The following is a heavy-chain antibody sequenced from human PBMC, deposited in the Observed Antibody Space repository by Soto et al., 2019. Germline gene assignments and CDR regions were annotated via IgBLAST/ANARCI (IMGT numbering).Heavy chain of an antibody. CDR3: ARVAMGAGGFDY. CDR1: GGSISSYY. J-gene: IGHJ4*02. D-gene: IGHD2-2*01. V-gene: IGHV4-59*01. Sequence: QVQLQESGPGLVKPSETLSLTCTVSGGSISSYYWSWIRQPPGKGLEWIGYIYYSGSTNYNPSLKRRVTISVDTSKNQCSLKLSSVTAADTAVYYCARVAMGAGGFDYWGQGTLVTVSS. CDR2: IYYSGST.